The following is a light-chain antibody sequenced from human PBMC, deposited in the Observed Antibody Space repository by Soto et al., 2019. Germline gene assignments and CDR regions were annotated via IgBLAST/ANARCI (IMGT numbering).Light chain of an antibody. Sequence: QSALTQPASVSGSPGQSITISCTGTRTDVGSYDLVSWYQQLPGKVPKLVIYEVTKRPSGVSNRFSGSKSGNTASLTISGLQAEEEADYYCCSYAGTSSFVLFGGGTSSPS. V-gene: IGLV2-23*02. CDR3: CSYAGTSSFVL. J-gene: IGLJ2*01. CDR2: EVT. CDR1: RTDVGSYDL.